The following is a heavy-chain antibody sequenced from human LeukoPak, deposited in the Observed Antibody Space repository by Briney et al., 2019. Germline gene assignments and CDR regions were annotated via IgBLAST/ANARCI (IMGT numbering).Heavy chain of an antibody. Sequence: SETLSLTCAVYGGSFSGYYWSWIRQPPGKGLEWIGEINHSGSTNYNPSLKSRVTISVDTSKNQFSLKLSSVTAADTAVYYCARARLDHDYGDYSLDYWGQGTLVNVSS. D-gene: IGHD4-17*01. V-gene: IGHV4-34*01. J-gene: IGHJ4*02. CDR1: GGSFSGYY. CDR3: ARARLDHDYGDYSLDY. CDR2: INHSGST.